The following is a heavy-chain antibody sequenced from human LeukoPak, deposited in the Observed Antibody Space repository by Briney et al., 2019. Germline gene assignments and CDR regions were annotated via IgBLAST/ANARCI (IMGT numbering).Heavy chain of an antibody. CDR3: ASHSSSWYYFDY. Sequence: SETLSLTCTVSGGSISSGGYYWSWIRQPPGKGLEWIGYIYHSGSTYYNPSLKSRVTISVDRSKNQFSLKLSSATAADTAVYYCASHSSSWYYFDYWGQGTLVTVSS. CDR2: IYHSGST. D-gene: IGHD6-13*01. CDR1: GGSISSGGYY. J-gene: IGHJ4*02. V-gene: IGHV4-30-2*01.